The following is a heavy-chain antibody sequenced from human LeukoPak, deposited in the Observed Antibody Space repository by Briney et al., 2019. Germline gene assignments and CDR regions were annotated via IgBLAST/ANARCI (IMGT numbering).Heavy chain of an antibody. D-gene: IGHD3-10*01. CDR1: GGSFSGYY. J-gene: IGHJ4*02. Sequence: SETLSLTCAVYGGSFSGYYWSWIRQPPGKGLEWIGEVERSGSTNYNPSLKSRVTISVDTSKNQFSLKLSSVTAADTAVYYCVRGYGSGSYWNYWGRGTLVTVSS. CDR3: VRGYGSGSYWNY. CDR2: VERSGST. V-gene: IGHV4-34*01.